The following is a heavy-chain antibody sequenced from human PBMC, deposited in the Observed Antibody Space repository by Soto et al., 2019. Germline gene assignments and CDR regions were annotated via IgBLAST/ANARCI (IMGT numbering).Heavy chain of an antibody. V-gene: IGHV4-31*03. J-gene: IGHJ3*01. Sequence: SETLSLTCSVSGGSITSGPYYWNWIRQHPRKGLECIGYIYYSGTTYYNPSLGSRVSISADTSKNQFSLKLNSVTVADTAVYYCARNRSHLCASTICHAFDLWGQGTMVTVSS. CDR1: GGSITSGPYY. D-gene: IGHD2-2*01. CDR3: ARNRSHLCASTICHAFDL. CDR2: IYYSGTT.